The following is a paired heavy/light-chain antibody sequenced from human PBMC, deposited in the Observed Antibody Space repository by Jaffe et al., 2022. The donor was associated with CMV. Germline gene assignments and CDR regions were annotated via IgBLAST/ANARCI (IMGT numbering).Light chain of an antibody. CDR1: SGSIASNY. CDR2: EDN. Sequence: NFMLTQPHSVSESPGKTVTISCTRSSGSIASNYVQWYQQRPGSAPTPVMYEDNQRPSGVPDRFSGSIDSSSNSASLTISGLKTEDEADYYCQSYDSSNLRIFGGGTKLTVL. J-gene: IGLJ2*01. V-gene: IGLV6-57*04. CDR3: QSYDSSNLRI.
Heavy chain of an antibody. CDR3: ARHGKYFDSSGYYYFFDY. CDR1: GGSISSYY. V-gene: IGHV4-59*08. Sequence: QVQLQESGPGLVKPSETLSLTCTVSGGSISSYYWSWIRQPPGKGLEWIGYIYYSGSTKYNPSLNSRVTISVHTSKNQFSLKLSSVTAADTAVYYCARHGKYFDSSGYYYFFDYWGQGTLVTVSS. J-gene: IGHJ4*02. D-gene: IGHD3-22*01. CDR2: IYYSGST.